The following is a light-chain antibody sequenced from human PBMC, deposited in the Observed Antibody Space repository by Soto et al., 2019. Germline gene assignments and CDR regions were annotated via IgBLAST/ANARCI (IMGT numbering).Light chain of an antibody. CDR1: SSDIGGYDY. CDR3: SSDAGRNNLV. V-gene: IGLV2-8*01. Sequence: QSVLTQPPSASGSPGQSVTISCTGTSSDIGGYDYVSWYQQHPGKAPKLIIYEVNKRPSGVPDRFAGSKSGNTASLIVSGLQAEDAADYYCSSDAGRNNLVFAGGTKLTVL. CDR2: EVN. J-gene: IGLJ3*02.